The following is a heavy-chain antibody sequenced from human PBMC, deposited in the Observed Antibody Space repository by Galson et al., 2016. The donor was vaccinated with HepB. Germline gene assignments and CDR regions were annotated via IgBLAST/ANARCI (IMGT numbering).Heavy chain of an antibody. CDR3: ARDPLLWGHWFDP. Sequence: SLRLSCAASGFTFSSYWMHWVRQSPEEGLVWVSHINSDGSTTAYAASVKGRFTISRDNAKKTLHLPMNGRRVEDTAVYYCARDPLLWGHWFDPWGQGTLVTVSS. J-gene: IGHJ5*02. CDR2: INSDGSTT. CDR1: GFTFSSYW. V-gene: IGHV3-74*01. D-gene: IGHD3-10*01.